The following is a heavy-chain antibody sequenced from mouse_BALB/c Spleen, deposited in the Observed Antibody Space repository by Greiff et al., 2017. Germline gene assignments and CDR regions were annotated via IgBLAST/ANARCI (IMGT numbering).Heavy chain of an antibody. CDR3: ATGTGYFDY. CDR1: GYTFTDYN. CDR2: IYPYNGGT. J-gene: IGHJ2*01. D-gene: IGHD4-1*01. V-gene: IGHV1S29*02. Sequence: EVQVVESGPELVKPGASVTISCKASGYTFTDYNMHWVKQSHGKSLEWIGYIYPYNGGTGYNQKFKSKATLTVDNSSSTAYMELRSLTSEDSAVYYCATGTGYFDYWGQGTTLTVSS.